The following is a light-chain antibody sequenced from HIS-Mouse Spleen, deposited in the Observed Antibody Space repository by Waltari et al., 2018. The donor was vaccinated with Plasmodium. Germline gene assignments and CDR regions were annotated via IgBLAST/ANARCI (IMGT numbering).Light chain of an antibody. V-gene: IGLV3-10*01. J-gene: IGLJ3*02. Sequence: SYELTQPPSVSVSPGQTARITCSGDALPKKYAYWYQQKSGKAPVLVIYEDSKRPSGIPEGFSVSSSGTMATLTISGAQVEYEADYYCYSTDSSGNHRVFGGGTKLTVL. CDR3: YSTDSSGNHRV. CDR1: ALPKKY. CDR2: EDS.